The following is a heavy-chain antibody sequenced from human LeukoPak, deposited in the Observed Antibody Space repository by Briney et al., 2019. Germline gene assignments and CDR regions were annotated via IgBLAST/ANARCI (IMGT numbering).Heavy chain of an antibody. CDR3: ASGYYDSSGPRIAFDI. CDR2: IKQDGSKL. V-gene: IGHV3-7*03. J-gene: IGHJ3*02. D-gene: IGHD3-22*01. Sequence: PGGSLRLSCAASGFTLSNYWMSWVRQAPGKGLEWVANIKQDGSKLSYVDSVKGRFTVSRDNAKNSLYLQMNSLRAEDTALYHCASGYYDSSGPRIAFDIWGQGTMVTVSS. CDR1: GFTLSNYW.